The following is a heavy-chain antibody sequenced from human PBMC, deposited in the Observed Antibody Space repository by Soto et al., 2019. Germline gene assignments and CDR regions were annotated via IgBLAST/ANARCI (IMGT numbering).Heavy chain of an antibody. V-gene: IGHV1-18*01. D-gene: IGHD3-3*01. J-gene: IGHJ3*02. CDR2: ISAYNGNT. CDR1: VYTITSYG. Sequence: GASVKVSCKDSVYTITSYGIRWVRQAPGQGLEWMGWISAYNGNTNYAQKLQGRVTMTTDTSTSTAYMELRSLRSDDTAVYYCAGFGVTSHGAFDIWGQGTMVTVSS. CDR3: AGFGVTSHGAFDI.